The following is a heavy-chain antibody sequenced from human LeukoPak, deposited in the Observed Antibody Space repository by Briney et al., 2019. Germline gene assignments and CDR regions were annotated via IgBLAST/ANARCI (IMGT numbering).Heavy chain of an antibody. V-gene: IGHV4-34*01. Sequence: SETLSPTCAVYGGSFSGYFWSWIRQPPGKGLEWIGEINHSGSTNYNPSLKSRVTISVDTSKNQFSLKLSSVTAADTAVYYCARDPIRITMIVVPRWAFDIWGQGTMVTVSS. J-gene: IGHJ3*02. CDR1: GGSFSGYF. CDR3: ARDPIRITMIVVPRWAFDI. D-gene: IGHD3-22*01. CDR2: INHSGST.